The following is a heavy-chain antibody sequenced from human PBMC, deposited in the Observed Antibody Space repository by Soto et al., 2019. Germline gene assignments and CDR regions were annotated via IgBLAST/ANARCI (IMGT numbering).Heavy chain of an antibody. CDR1: GYTFTSYG. V-gene: IGHV1-18*01. D-gene: IGHD6-6*01. Sequence: ASVKVSCKASGYTFTSYGISWLRQAPGQGLEWMGWISAYNGNTNYAQKLQGRVTMTTDTSTSTAYMELRSLRSDDTAVYYCARDSSSSYDTAFDIWGQGTMVTVSS. J-gene: IGHJ3*02. CDR2: ISAYNGNT. CDR3: ARDSSSSYDTAFDI.